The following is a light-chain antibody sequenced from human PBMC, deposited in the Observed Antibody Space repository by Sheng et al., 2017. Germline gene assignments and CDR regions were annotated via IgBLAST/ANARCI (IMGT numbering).Light chain of an antibody. Sequence: QSALTQPPSASGSPGQSVTISCTGTSSDIGSTAYISWYQQYPGKVPKLIIYEVYKRPSGVPGRFSGSRTGNTASLTVSGLQVEDEADYYCASYASGNTLLFGGGTNLAVL. CDR2: EVY. J-gene: IGLJ3*02. CDR1: SSDIGSTAY. V-gene: IGLV2-8*01. CDR3: ASYASGNTLL.